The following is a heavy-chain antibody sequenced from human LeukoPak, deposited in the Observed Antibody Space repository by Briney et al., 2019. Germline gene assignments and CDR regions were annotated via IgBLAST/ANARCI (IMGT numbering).Heavy chain of an antibody. CDR3: ARHRRLNYDWSYPINYFDY. D-gene: IGHD3-3*01. V-gene: IGHV3-11*01. CDR2: ISSSGSTI. CDR1: GFTFSDYY. Sequence: GGSLRLSCAASGFTFSDYYMSWIRQAPGKGLEWVSYISSSGSTIYYADSVKGRFTISRDNAKNSLYLQMNSLRAEDTAVYYCARHRRLNYDWSYPINYFDYWGQGTLVTVSS. J-gene: IGHJ4*02.